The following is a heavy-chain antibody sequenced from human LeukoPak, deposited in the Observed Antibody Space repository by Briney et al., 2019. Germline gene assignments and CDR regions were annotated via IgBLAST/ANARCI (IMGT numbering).Heavy chain of an antibody. CDR1: GGSIGGYY. CDR2: IYYSGST. Sequence: SETLSLTCTVSGGSIGGYYWSWIRQPPGKGLEWIGYIYYSGSTNYNPSLKSRVTMSVDTSKNQFSLRLSSVTAADTAVYYCARDCGDYPYWYFDLWGRGTLVTVSS. J-gene: IGHJ2*01. D-gene: IGHD4-17*01. CDR3: ARDCGDYPYWYFDL. V-gene: IGHV4-59*01.